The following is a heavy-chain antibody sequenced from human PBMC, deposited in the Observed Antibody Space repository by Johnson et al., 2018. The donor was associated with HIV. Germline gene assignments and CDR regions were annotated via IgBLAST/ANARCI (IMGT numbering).Heavy chain of an antibody. V-gene: IGHV3-15*01. CDR2: IKSKTDGGTT. Sequence: MLLVESGGGLVKPAGSLRLSCAASGFTFSNAWMSWVRQAPGKGLEWVGRIKSKTDGGTTDYAAPVKCRFTISRDDSKNTLYLQMNSLKTEDTAVYYCTTGLPGATYDAFDIWGQGTMVTVSS. D-gene: IGHD5-12*01. CDR3: TTGLPGATYDAFDI. J-gene: IGHJ3*02. CDR1: GFTFSNAW.